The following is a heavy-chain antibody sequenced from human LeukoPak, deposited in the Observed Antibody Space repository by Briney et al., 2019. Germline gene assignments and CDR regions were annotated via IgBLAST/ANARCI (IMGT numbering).Heavy chain of an antibody. CDR3: ARGYYGSGRNHAFDI. Sequence: ASVKVSCKASGWTFTSYGISWVREAPGQGLEWMGWISAYNGNTNYAQKLQGRVTMTTDTSTSTAYMELRSLRSDDTAVYYCARGYYGSGRNHAFDIWGQGTMVTVSS. D-gene: IGHD3-10*01. V-gene: IGHV1-18*01. CDR2: ISAYNGNT. CDR1: GWTFTSYG. J-gene: IGHJ3*02.